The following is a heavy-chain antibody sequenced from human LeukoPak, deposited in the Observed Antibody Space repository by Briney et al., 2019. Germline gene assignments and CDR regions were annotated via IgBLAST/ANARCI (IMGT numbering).Heavy chain of an antibody. CDR3: AREYYGGVCYFDY. J-gene: IGHJ4*02. Sequence: ASVKVSCEASGYTFTGYYMHWVRQAPGQGLEWMGWINPNSGGTNYAQKFQGRVTMTRDTSISTAYMELSRLRSDDTAVYYCAREYYGGVCYFDYWGQGTLVTVSS. CDR2: INPNSGGT. V-gene: IGHV1-2*02. D-gene: IGHD2-8*02. CDR1: GYTFTGYY.